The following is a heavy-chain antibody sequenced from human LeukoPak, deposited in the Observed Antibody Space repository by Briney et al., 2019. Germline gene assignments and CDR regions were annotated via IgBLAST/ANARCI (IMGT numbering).Heavy chain of an antibody. Sequence: GGSLRLSCAASGFTFSTYWMNWVRQAPGKGLEWVGFIRSKAYGGTTEYAASVKGRFTISRDDSKSIVYLQMNSLKTEDTAVYYCTREVLYLIAVADYWGQGTLVTVSS. V-gene: IGHV3-49*04. CDR2: IRSKAYGGTT. CDR3: TREVLYLIAVADY. J-gene: IGHJ4*02. CDR1: GFTFSTYW. D-gene: IGHD6-19*01.